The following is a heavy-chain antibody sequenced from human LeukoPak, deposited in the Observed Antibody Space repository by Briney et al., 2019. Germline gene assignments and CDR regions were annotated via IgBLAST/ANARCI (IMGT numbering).Heavy chain of an antibody. J-gene: IGHJ4*02. D-gene: IGHD6-13*01. CDR2: ISSSSSTI. V-gene: IGHV3-48*01. Sequence: GGSLRLSCAASGFTFSSYSMNWVRQAPGKGLEWVSYISSSSSTIYYADSVKGRFTISRDSAKNSLYLQMNSLRAEDTAVYYCARDIAAAGFDYWGQGTLVTVSS. CDR3: ARDIAAAGFDY. CDR1: GFTFSSYS.